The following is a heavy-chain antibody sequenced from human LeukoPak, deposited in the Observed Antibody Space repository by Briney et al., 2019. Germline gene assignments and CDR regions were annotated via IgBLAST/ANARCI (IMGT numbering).Heavy chain of an antibody. V-gene: IGHV3-21*05. CDR2: ISSSSSYI. J-gene: IGHJ1*01. Sequence: PGGSLRLSCAASGFTFSTYSMNWVLQAPGKGLEWVSYISSSSSYIYYADSVKGRFTISRDNAKNSVYLQMNSLRAEDTAVYYCARDMSANAEYFQHWGQGTLVTVSS. CDR1: GFTFSTYS. CDR3: ARDMSANAEYFQH. D-gene: IGHD5/OR15-5a*01.